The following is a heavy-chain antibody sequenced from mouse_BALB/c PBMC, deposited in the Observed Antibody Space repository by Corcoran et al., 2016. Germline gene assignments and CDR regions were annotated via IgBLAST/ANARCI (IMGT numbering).Heavy chain of an antibody. J-gene: IGHJ4*01. CDR3: AREPYAMDY. CDR2: INTYTGEP. D-gene: IGHD6-1*01. CDR1: GYTFPNYG. V-gene: IGHV9-3-1*01. Sequence: QIQLVQAGPELKKPGETVKISCKASGYTFPNYGMNLVKQAPGKGLKWMGWINTYTGEPTYADDFKGRFAFSLETSASTAYLQINNLKNEDTATYFCAREPYAMDYWGQGTSVTVSS.